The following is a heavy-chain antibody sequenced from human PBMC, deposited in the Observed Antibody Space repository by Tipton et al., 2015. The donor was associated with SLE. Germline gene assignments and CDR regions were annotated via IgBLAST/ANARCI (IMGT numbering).Heavy chain of an antibody. Sequence: GSLRLSCAASGFTFSSYEMNWVRQAPGKGLEWVSYISSSGSTIYYADSVRGRFTISRDNAKNSLFLQMNSLRAEDTAVYYCARGGKWRVGATRGYYAMDVWGQGTTVTVSS. CDR3: ARGGKWRVGATRGYYAMDV. J-gene: IGHJ6*02. V-gene: IGHV3-48*03. CDR1: GFTFSSYE. D-gene: IGHD1-26*01. CDR2: ISSSGSTI.